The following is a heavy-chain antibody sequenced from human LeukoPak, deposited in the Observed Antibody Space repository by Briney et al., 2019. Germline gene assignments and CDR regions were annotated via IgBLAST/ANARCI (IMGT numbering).Heavy chain of an antibody. Sequence: PGGSLRLSCAASGFTFSSYGMNWVRQAPGKGLEWAAAINTGGGSTYYADSVKGRFTISRDNSKNTLYLQMNSLRAEDTAIYYCVKERGSYTGSFDYWGQGTLVTVSS. CDR1: GFTFSSYG. D-gene: IGHD3-16*01. CDR2: INTGGGST. CDR3: VKERGSYTGSFDY. V-gene: IGHV3-23*01. J-gene: IGHJ4*02.